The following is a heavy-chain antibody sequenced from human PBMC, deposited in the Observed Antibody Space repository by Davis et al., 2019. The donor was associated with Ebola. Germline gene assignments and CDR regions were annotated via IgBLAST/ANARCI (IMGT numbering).Heavy chain of an antibody. CDR3: ARGKFLRFLEWLEPKYYYYGMDV. J-gene: IGHJ6*02. CDR2: ISNSGSAT. V-gene: IGHV3-11*01. D-gene: IGHD3-3*01. CDR1: GFTFSDYY. Sequence: GESLKISCEASGFTFSDYYLAWIRETPGKGLEWISYISNSGSATYYAGSVKGRFSISRDNAKRSLYLQMNSLRVEDTAVYYCARGKFLRFLEWLEPKYYYYGMDVWGQGTTVTVSS.